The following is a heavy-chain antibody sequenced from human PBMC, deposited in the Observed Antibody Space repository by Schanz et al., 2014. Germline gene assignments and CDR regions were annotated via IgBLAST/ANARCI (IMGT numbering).Heavy chain of an antibody. Sequence: EVQLVESGGGLVKPGESLRLSCAASGFIFSAYTMNWVRQAPGKGLEWVSSISGSGGSTYYADSVKGRFTISRDNSKNTLSLQRNSLRADDTAVYYCAKHLYQYNYYGMDVWGQGTTVTVSS. J-gene: IGHJ6*02. D-gene: IGHD2-2*02. CDR1: GFIFSAYT. V-gene: IGHV3-23*04. CDR2: ISGSGGST. CDR3: AKHLYQYNYYGMDV.